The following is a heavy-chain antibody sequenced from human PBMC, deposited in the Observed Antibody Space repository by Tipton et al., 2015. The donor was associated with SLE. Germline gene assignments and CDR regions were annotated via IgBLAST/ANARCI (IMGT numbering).Heavy chain of an antibody. J-gene: IGHJ3*02. CDR3: AREAWGHAFDI. V-gene: IGHV4-59*11. D-gene: IGHD2-21*01. CDR2: FYYSGNT. Sequence: TLSLTCTVSGASISSHYWSWIRQPPGKGLEWIGNFYYSGNTYYNPSLKSRVTISVDSSKNQFSLKLSSVTAADTAVYYCAREAWGHAFDIWGQGTMVTVSS. CDR1: GASISSHY.